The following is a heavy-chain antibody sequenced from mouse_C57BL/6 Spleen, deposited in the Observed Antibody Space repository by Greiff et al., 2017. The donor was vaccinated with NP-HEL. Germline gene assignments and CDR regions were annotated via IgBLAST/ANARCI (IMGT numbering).Heavy chain of an antibody. Sequence: VQLQQSGPELVKPGASVKISCKASGYAFSSSWMNWVKQRPGKGLEWIGRIYPGDGDTNYNGKFKGKATLTADKSSSTAYMQLSSLTSEDSAVYFCARERSTSYAMDYWGQGTSVTVSS. V-gene: IGHV1-82*01. J-gene: IGHJ4*01. CDR3: ARERSTSYAMDY. CDR1: GYAFSSSW. D-gene: IGHD2-14*01. CDR2: IYPGDGDT.